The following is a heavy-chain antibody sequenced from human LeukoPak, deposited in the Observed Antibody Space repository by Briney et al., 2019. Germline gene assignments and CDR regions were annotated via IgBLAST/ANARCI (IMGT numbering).Heavy chain of an antibody. D-gene: IGHD3-3*01. CDR3: AHERFLEWSNWFDP. Sequence: SETLSLTCTVSGGSISSGSYYWSWIRQPAGKGLEWIGRIYTSGSTNYNPSLKSRVTISVDTSKNQFSLKLSSVTAADTAVYYCAHERFLEWSNWFDPWGQGTLVTVSS. J-gene: IGHJ5*02. V-gene: IGHV4-61*02. CDR2: IYTSGST. CDR1: GGSISSGSYY.